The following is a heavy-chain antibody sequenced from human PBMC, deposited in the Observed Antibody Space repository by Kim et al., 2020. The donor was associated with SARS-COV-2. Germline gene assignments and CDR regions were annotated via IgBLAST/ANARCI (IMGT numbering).Heavy chain of an antibody. Sequence: SETLSLTCTVSGGSISSSSYYWGWIRQPPGKGLEWIGSIYYSGSTYYNPSLKSRVTISVDTSKNQFSLKLSSVTAADTAVYYCASFSGSVVRGVIIPWWFDPWGQGTLVTVSS. CDR3: ASFSGSVVRGVIIPWWFDP. V-gene: IGHV4-39*01. J-gene: IGHJ5*02. CDR1: GGSISSSSYY. CDR2: IYYSGST. D-gene: IGHD3-10*01.